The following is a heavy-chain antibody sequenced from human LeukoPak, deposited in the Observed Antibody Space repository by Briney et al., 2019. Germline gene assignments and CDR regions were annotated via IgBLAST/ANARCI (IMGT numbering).Heavy chain of an antibody. Sequence: ASVKVSCKASGYTFTSYGMSWVRQAPGQGLEWMGWISAYNGKTNYAPKFQGRVTMTTDTSTSTAYMDLRSLRSDDTAVYYCTRDGPDYGDYINFDYWGQGTLVTVSS. CDR2: ISAYNGKT. CDR1: GYTFTSYG. J-gene: IGHJ4*02. CDR3: TRDGPDYGDYINFDY. D-gene: IGHD4-17*01. V-gene: IGHV1-18*04.